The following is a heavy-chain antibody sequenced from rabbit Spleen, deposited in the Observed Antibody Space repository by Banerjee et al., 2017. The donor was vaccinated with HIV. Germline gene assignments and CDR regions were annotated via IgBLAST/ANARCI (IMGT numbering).Heavy chain of an antibody. CDR1: GFSFEGGYV. Sequence: QSLEESGGGLVQPEGSLTLTCTASGFSFEGGYVMCWVRQAPGKGLEWIAYIYTGDSNTAYASWAKGRFTISKTSSTTVTLQMTSLTAADTATYFCARDLVVVIGWNFSLWAPGTLVTVS. V-gene: IGHV1S40*01. CDR3: ARDLVVVIGWNFSL. D-gene: IGHD8-1*01. J-gene: IGHJ4*01. CDR2: IYTGDSNT.